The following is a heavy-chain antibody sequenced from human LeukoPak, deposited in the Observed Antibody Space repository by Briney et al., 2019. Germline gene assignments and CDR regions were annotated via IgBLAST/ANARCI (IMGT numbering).Heavy chain of an antibody. Sequence: PGGSLRLSCAASGFTFSSYVMSWVRQAPGKGLEWVSGISGSGGSTYYADSVKGRFTISRDNSKNTLYLQMNSLRAEDTAVYYCAKKGIAAADSFDYWGQGTLVTVSS. D-gene: IGHD6-13*01. J-gene: IGHJ4*02. V-gene: IGHV3-23*01. CDR2: ISGSGGST. CDR1: GFTFSSYV. CDR3: AKKGIAAADSFDY.